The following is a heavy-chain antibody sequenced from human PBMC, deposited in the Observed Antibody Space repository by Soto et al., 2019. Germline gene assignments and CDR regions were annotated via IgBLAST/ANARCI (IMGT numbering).Heavy chain of an antibody. CDR3: ARRHNWNYVLDY. D-gene: IGHD1-7*01. CDR1: GFTFSNYA. V-gene: IGHV3-23*01. J-gene: IGHJ4*02. Sequence: EVQLLESGGGLVQPGGSLRLSCAASGFTFSNYAMSWVRQAPGKGLEWVSGIRDSADGTYYADSVQGRFSISRDNPENTLYLQMNSLRAEDTAVYYCARRHNWNYVLDYWGQGTLVTVSS. CDR2: IRDSADGT.